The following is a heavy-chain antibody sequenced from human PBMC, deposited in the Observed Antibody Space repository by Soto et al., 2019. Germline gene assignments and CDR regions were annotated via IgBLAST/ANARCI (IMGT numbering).Heavy chain of an antibody. D-gene: IGHD1-1*01. Sequence: QITLEESGPTLVKATQTLTLTCALSGFTLNTHGMGVAWVRQPPGKALEWLALIYWDDSKYYSPSLESRLTVTKVTSKNQVVLTMNNMDSGDTATYFCAQQYYWNFDHWGRGTLITVSS. CDR3: AQQYYWNFDH. CDR1: GFTLNTHGMG. V-gene: IGHV2-5*02. J-gene: IGHJ4*02. CDR2: IYWDDSK.